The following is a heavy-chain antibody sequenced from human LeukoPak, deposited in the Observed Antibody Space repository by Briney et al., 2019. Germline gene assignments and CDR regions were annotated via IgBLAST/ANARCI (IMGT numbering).Heavy chain of an antibody. CDR2: ISYDGSNN. V-gene: IGHV3-30-3*01. CDR3: ASIPLPGWEWLLSNPTGY. D-gene: IGHD3-3*01. CDR1: GFTFSSYA. Sequence: PGGSLRLSCAASGFTFSSYAMHWVRPAPGKGLEWVAVISYDGSNNYYADSVKGRFTISRDNSKNTLYLQINSLRAEDTAVYYCASIPLPGWEWLLSNPTGYWGQGTLVTVSS. J-gene: IGHJ4*02.